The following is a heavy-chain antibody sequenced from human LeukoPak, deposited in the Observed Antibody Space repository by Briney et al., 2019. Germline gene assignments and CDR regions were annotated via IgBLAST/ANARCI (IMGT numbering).Heavy chain of an antibody. CDR1: GFTFSSYA. CDR2: ISYDGSNK. D-gene: IGHD6-19*01. V-gene: IGHV3-30-3*01. CDR3: ARDSLGIAVAPYNY. J-gene: IGHJ4*02. Sequence: GGSLRLSCAASGFTFSSYAMHWVRQAPGKGLEWVAVISYDGSNKYYADSVKGRFTISRDNSKNTLYLQMNSLRAEDTAVYYCARDSLGIAVAPYNYWGQGTLVTVSS.